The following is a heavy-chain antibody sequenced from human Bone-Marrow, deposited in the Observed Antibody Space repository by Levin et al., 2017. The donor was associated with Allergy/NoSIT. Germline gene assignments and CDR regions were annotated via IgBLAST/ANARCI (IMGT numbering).Heavy chain of an antibody. D-gene: IGHD6-13*01. V-gene: IGHV1-46*03. CDR3: AVCSTWYDLSAFDI. J-gene: IGHJ3*02. CDR2: VNPNSNTT. Sequence: GASVKVSCRASGETFTNFYLHWVRQAPGQGLEWMAMVNPNSNTTNFAQKFRGRVTMTRDTSTSTVYMDLSSLRSDDTALYYCAVCSTWYDLSAFDIWGQGTMVTVSS. CDR1: GETFTNFY.